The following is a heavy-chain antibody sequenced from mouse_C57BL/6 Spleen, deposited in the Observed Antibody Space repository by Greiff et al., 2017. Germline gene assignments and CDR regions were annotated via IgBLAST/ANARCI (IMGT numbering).Heavy chain of an antibody. CDR3: ARSDDYVFAY. J-gene: IGHJ3*01. CDR1: GYTFTSYG. V-gene: IGHV1-81*01. Sequence: VQVQQSGAELARPGASVKLSCKASGYTFTSYGISWVKQRTGQGLEWIGEIYPRSGNTYYNEKFKGKATLTADKSSSTAYMELRSLTSEDSAVYFCARSDDYVFAYWGQGTLVTVSA. D-gene: IGHD2-4*01. CDR2: IYPRSGNT.